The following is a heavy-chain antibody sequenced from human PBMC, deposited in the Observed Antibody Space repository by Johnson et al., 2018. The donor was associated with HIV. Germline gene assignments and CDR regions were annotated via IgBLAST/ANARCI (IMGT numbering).Heavy chain of an antibody. D-gene: IGHD2-15*01. CDR1: GFTFDDYA. J-gene: IGHJ3*02. V-gene: IGHV3-66*02. CDR3: ATRYYHPYSKEIAAFDI. CDR2: IYSGGST. Sequence: VQLVESGGGVVRPGGSLRLSCAPSGFTFDDYAMSWVRQAPGKGLEWVSVIYSGGSTYYADSVKGRFTISRDNSKNTLYLQMNSLRAEDTAVYYCATRYYHPYSKEIAAFDIWGQGTMVTVSS.